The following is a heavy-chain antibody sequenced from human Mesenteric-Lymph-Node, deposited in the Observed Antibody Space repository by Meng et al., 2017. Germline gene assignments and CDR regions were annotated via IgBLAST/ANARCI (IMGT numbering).Heavy chain of an antibody. Sequence: QVQLKQWRAGLLKPSETLSLTCAVYGGDFSGYYWSWIRQPPGKGLEWIGEINHSGSTNYNPSLKSRVTISVDTSKNQFSLKLSSVTAADTAVYYCVRTLRFLEWLLDYWGQGTLVTVSS. J-gene: IGHJ4*02. CDR2: INHSGST. CDR1: GGDFSGYY. CDR3: VRTLRFLEWLLDY. V-gene: IGHV4-34*01. D-gene: IGHD3-3*01.